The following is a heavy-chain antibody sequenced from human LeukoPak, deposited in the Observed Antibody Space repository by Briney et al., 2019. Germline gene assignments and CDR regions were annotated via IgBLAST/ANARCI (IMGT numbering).Heavy chain of an antibody. CDR2: IYTSGTT. CDR1: GGSITSYY. J-gene: IGHJ6*03. CDR3: ARGRGPDYDYYYMDV. V-gene: IGHV4-4*07. Sequence: SETLSLTCIVSGGSITSYYWSWIRQPPGKGLEWIGRIYTSGTTKYNPSLKSRVTIPVDTSKNQFSLRLSSVTAADTAVYYCARGRGPDYDYYYMDVWGKGTTVTVSS.